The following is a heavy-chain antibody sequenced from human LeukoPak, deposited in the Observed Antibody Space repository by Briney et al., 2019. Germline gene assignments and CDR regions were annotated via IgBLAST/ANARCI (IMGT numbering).Heavy chain of an antibody. CDR1: GFTFSSYW. CDR2: IKQDGSEK. Sequence: GGSLRLSCAASGFTFSSYWMSWVLQAPGKGLEWVANIKQDGSEKYYVDSVKGRFTISRDNAKNSLYLQMNSLRAEDTAVYYCARDGVRAATYYYYMDVWGKGTTVTVSS. D-gene: IGHD2-15*01. J-gene: IGHJ6*03. CDR3: ARDGVRAATYYYYMDV. V-gene: IGHV3-7*01.